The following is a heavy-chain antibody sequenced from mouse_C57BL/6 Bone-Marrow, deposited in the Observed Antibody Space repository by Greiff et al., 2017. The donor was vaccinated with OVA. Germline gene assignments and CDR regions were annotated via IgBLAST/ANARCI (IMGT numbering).Heavy chain of an antibody. CDR2: INPYNGGT. CDR3: APYYYGSPNYFDG. D-gene: IGHD1-1*01. J-gene: IGHJ2*01. Sequence: SGPVLVKPGASVKMSCKASGYTFTDYYMNWVKQSPGKSLEWIGVINPYNGGTSYNPKFKGKATLTVDKSSSTAYMELNSLTSEDSAVYYCAPYYYGSPNYFDGWGQGTTLTVSS. CDR1: GYTFTDYY. V-gene: IGHV1-19*01.